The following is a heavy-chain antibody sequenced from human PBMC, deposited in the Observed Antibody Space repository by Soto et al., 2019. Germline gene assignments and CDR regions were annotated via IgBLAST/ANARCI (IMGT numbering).Heavy chain of an antibody. CDR2: ISGSGGST. V-gene: IGHV3-23*01. CDR1: GFTFSSYA. D-gene: IGHD5-12*01. J-gene: IGHJ4*02. Sequence: EVQLLESGGGLVQPGGSLRLSCAASGFTFSSYAMSWVRQAPGKGLEWVSAISGSGGSTYYADSVKGRFTISRDNSKNTLYLQMNSLRAEDTAVYYCAILDPYYGGYGEPFDDWGQGTLVTVSS. CDR3: AILDPYYGGYGEPFDD.